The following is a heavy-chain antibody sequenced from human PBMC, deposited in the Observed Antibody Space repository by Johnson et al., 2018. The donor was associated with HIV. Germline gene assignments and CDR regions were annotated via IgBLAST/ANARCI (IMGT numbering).Heavy chain of an antibody. J-gene: IGHJ3*02. D-gene: IGHD3-10*01. CDR2: ISGSGSTI. CDR3: ARDFVAFGECTAFDI. CDR1: GFIFSDYY. V-gene: IGHV3-11*01. Sequence: QVHLVESGGGVVQPGGSLRLSCAASGFIFSDYYMSWIRQAPGKGLEWVSYISGSGSTIYYADSVKGRFTISRDNAKNSLYLQMNSLRAEDTALYYCARDFVAFGECTAFDIWGQGTMVAVSS.